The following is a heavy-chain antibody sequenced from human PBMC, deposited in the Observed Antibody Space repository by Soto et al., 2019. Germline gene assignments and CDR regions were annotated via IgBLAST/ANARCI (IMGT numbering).Heavy chain of an antibody. J-gene: IGHJ4*02. CDR3: ARVWGLGGSNYGHFDF. Sequence: XGPPRLGCSAAGFSFSSYAMTWVRQPQGKGLEWVSTIFGTSGTTYYADSVKGRFTISRDNSKNTLYLQMDTLRADDTAVYCCARVWGLGGSNYGHFDFRGQGTPVTVSS. V-gene: IGHV3-23*01. CDR2: IFGTSGTT. CDR1: GFSFSSYA. D-gene: IGHD1-26*01.